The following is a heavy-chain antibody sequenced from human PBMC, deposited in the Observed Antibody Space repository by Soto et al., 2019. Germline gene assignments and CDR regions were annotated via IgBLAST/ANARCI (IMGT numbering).Heavy chain of an antibody. D-gene: IGHD3-10*01. CDR2: ISYDGSNK. CDR1: GFTFSSYG. Sequence: QVQLVESGGGVVQPWRSLRLSCAASGFTFSSYGMHWVRQAPGKGLEWVAVISYDGSNKYYADSEKGRCTISRDNSKYTLYRQMNSLTAEDTAVYYCAKDTVRGATLGWFDPWGQGTLVTVSS. V-gene: IGHV3-30*18. CDR3: AKDTVRGATLGWFDP. J-gene: IGHJ5*02.